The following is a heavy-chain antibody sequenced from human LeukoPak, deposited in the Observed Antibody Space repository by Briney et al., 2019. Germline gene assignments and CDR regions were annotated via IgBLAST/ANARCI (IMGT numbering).Heavy chain of an antibody. J-gene: IGHJ4*02. CDR2: ISWNSGSI. CDR3: ARSSWHRYYFDY. V-gene: IGHV3-9*01. D-gene: IGHD6-13*01. Sequence: PGGSLRLSCAASGFTFDDYAMHWVRQAPGKGLEWVSGISWNSGSIGYADSVKGRFTISRDNAKNSLYLQMNSLRAEDTALYYCARSSWHRYYFDYWGQGTLVTVSS. CDR1: GFTFDDYA.